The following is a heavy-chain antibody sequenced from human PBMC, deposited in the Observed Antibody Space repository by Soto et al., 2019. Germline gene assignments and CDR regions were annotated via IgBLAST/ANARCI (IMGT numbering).Heavy chain of an antibody. CDR1: GGSFSGYY. J-gene: IGHJ4*02. CDR3: ARGVVFGH. CDR2: ISNSGST. Sequence: TSETLSLTCAVYGGSFSGYYWSWIRQPPGKGLEWIGEISNSGSTNYNPSLKSRVTISVDTSKNQFSLKLSSVTAADTAVYYCARGVVFGHWGQGTLVTVS. V-gene: IGHV4-34*01.